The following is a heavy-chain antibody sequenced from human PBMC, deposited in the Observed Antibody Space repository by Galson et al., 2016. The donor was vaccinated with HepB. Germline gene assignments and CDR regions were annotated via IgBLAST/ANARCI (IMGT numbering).Heavy chain of an antibody. D-gene: IGHD5-24*01. V-gene: IGHV1-3*01. CDR2: INGGSGDT. Sequence: SVKVSCKASGYTFTSYAIHWVRQAPGQGLEWMGWINGGSGDTKYSQKFQDRVTITRDTSASTAYMEVNSLRSGDTAVYYCARGARFLHDLDFWGQGTLVTVSS. CDR1: GYTFTSYA. CDR3: ARGARFLHDLDF. J-gene: IGHJ4*02.